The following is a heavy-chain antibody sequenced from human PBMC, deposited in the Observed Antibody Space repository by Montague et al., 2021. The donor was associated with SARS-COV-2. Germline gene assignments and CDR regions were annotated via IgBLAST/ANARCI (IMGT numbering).Heavy chain of an antibody. D-gene: IGHD3-9*01. V-gene: IGHV2-70*01. CDR2: IDWDDDK. J-gene: IGHJ6*02. CDR3: ARVDILTGYYAYGMDV. CDR1: GFSLSTSGMC. Sequence: PALVTPTQTLTLTCTFSGFSLSTSGMCVSWIRQPPGKALEWLALIDWDDDKYYSTSLKTRLTISKDTSKNQVVLTMTNMDPVDTATYYCARVDILTGYYAYGMDVWGQGTTVTVSS.